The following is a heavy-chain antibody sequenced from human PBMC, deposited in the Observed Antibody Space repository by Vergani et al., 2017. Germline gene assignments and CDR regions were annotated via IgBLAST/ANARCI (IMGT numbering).Heavy chain of an antibody. CDR2: IWYDGSNK. CDR3: ARGHGIGWFDP. J-gene: IGHJ5*02. V-gene: IGHV3-33*01. CDR1: GFTFSSYG. D-gene: IGHD1-14*01. Sequence: QVQLVESGGGVVQPGRSLRLSCAASGFTFSSYGMHWVRQAPGKGLEWVAVIWYDGSNKYYADSVKGRFTISRDNSKNTLYLQMNSLRAEDTAVYYCARGHGIGWFDPWGQGTLVTVSS.